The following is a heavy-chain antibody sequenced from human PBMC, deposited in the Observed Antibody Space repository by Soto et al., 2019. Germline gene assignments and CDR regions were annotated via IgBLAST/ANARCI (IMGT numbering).Heavy chain of an antibody. CDR2: IYPGDSDT. V-gene: IGHV5-51*01. CDR3: ARPRYTSTWDNFDY. J-gene: IGHJ4*02. D-gene: IGHD6-13*01. Sequence: LGESLKISCKGSGYSFSSYWIGWVRQMPGKGLEWMGIIYPGDSDTRYSPSFQGQVTISADRSISTAYLQWNSLKASDTAMYYCARPRYTSTWDNFDYWGQGTLVTVSS. CDR1: GYSFSSYW.